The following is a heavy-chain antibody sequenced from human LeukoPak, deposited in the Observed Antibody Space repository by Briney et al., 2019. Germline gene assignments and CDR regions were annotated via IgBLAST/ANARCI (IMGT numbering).Heavy chain of an antibody. J-gene: IGHJ4*02. CDR1: GFIFDDYT. D-gene: IGHD6-19*01. V-gene: IGHV3-43*01. CDR2: ISWDGGST. Sequence: PGGSLRLSCAASGFIFDDYTMHWVRQVPGKGLEWVSFISWDGGSTYYADSVKGRFPISRDNSKNSLYLQMNSPRTEDSALYFCAKGAEAGTTSKHYFDYWGQGTLVTVSS. CDR3: AKGAEAGTTSKHYFDY.